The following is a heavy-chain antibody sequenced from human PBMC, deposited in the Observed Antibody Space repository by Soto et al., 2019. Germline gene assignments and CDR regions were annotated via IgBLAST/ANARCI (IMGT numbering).Heavy chain of an antibody. Sequence: PGGSLRLSCAASGFTFSSYGMHWVRQAPGKGLEWVAVISYDGSNKYYADSVKGRFTISRDNSKNTLYLQMNSLRAEDTAVYYCAKRIAAAGDYYYYGMDVWGQGTTVTVSS. CDR3: AKRIAAAGDYYYYGMDV. CDR1: GFTFSSYG. D-gene: IGHD6-13*01. J-gene: IGHJ6*02. V-gene: IGHV3-30*18. CDR2: ISYDGSNK.